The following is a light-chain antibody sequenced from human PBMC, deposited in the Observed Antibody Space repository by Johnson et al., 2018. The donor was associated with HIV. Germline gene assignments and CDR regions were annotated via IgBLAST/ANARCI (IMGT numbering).Light chain of an antibody. CDR2: ETT. V-gene: IGLV1-51*02. CDR1: SSNIGNNY. J-gene: IGLJ1*01. Sequence: QSVLTQPPSVSAAPGQNVTISCSGSSSNIGNNYISWYQQLPGTAPKLLIYETTKRPSGIPDRFSGSRSGTSATLGITGLQTGDEADYYCATGANRLSAGGVFGTGTKVTVL. CDR3: ATGANRLSAGGV.